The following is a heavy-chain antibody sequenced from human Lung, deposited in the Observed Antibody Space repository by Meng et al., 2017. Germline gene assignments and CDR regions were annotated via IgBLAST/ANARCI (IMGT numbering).Heavy chain of an antibody. J-gene: IGHJ4*02. V-gene: IGHV4-4*02. CDR1: GGFISSDNW. CDR3: TKNDFYCLGY. D-gene: IGHD2-21*01. CDR2: IYHSGST. Sequence: GQVQESGPGPVKPAGTLSLTCAVSGGFISSDNWWSWVRQPPGKGLEWIGEIYHSGSTNYNPSLKSRITISVDKPKNQFSLTLSSVTAADTAVYYCTKNDFYCLGYWGQGTLVTVSS.